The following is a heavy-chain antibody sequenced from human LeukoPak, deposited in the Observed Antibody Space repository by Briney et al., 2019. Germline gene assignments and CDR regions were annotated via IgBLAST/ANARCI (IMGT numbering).Heavy chain of an antibody. V-gene: IGHV3-23*01. D-gene: IGHD2-2*01. CDR2: ISGSGGST. J-gene: IGHJ4*02. Sequence: PGGSLRLSCAAPGFTFSSYAMSWVRQAPGKGLEWVSAISGSGGSTYYADSVKGRFTISRDNSKNTLYLQMNSLRAEDTAVYYCAKGDIVVVPAANPDFDYWGQGTLVTVSS. CDR1: GFTFSSYA. CDR3: AKGDIVVVPAANPDFDY.